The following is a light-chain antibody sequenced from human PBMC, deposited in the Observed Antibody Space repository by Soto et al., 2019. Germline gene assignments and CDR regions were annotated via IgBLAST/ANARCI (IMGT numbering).Light chain of an antibody. CDR3: SSYAGSNLWV. Sequence: QSALTQSPSASGSPGQSVTISCTGTSSDVGNYKYVSWYQQHPGKAPKLMIYEVSKRPSGVPDRLSGSKSGNTASLTVSGLQVEHEADYYCSSYAGSNLWVFGGGTKLTVL. CDR1: SSDVGNYKY. V-gene: IGLV2-8*01. CDR2: EVS. J-gene: IGLJ3*02.